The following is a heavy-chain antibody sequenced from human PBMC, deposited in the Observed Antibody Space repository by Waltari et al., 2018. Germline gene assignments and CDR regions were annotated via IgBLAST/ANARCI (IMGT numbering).Heavy chain of an antibody. CDR1: GASFSGYY. V-gene: IGHV4-34*02. D-gene: IGHD3-10*01. CDR2: IHRSGST. J-gene: IGHJ4*02. CDR3: ARFGRVVEGVIITYFDY. Sequence: QVQLQQWGAGLLKPSETLSLTCAVHGASFSGYYWSWIRHSPGKGLEWIGEIHRSGSTDYTPSLRSRVTGSIDTARNEFSLNLSSVTAADTAVYYCARFGRVVEGVIITYFDYWGQGTVVTVSS.